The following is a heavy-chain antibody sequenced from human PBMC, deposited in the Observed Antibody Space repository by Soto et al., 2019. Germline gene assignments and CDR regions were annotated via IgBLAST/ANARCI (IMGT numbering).Heavy chain of an antibody. D-gene: IGHD3-10*01. V-gene: IGHV3-53*01. CDR2: IYSTGTT. J-gene: IGHJ4*02. CDR3: AKDGRGSGSHYNSFGY. Sequence: EVQLVEPGGGLIQPGGSLKLSCAASGFIVGNNYMSWVRQAPGKGLEWVSLIYSTGTTKYADSVKGRFTVSRDNAKNTLYLQMNSLRAEDTAVYYCAKDGRGSGSHYNSFGYWGQGTLVTVSS. CDR1: GFIVGNNY.